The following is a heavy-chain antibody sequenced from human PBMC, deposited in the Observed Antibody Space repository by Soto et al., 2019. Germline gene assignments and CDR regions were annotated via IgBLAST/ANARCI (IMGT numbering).Heavy chain of an antibody. D-gene: IGHD5-18*01. CDR2: ISSSSYI. Sequence: PGGSLRLSCAASGFTFSSYSMNWVRQAPGKGLEWVSSISSSSYIYYADSVKGRFTTSRDNAKNSLYLQMNSLRAEDTAVYYCARVGGYSYGPNWFDPWGQGTLVTVSS. CDR1: GFTFSSYS. V-gene: IGHV3-21*01. CDR3: ARVGGYSYGPNWFDP. J-gene: IGHJ5*02.